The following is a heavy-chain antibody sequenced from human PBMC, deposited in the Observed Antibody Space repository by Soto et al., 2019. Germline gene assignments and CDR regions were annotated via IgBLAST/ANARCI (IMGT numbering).Heavy chain of an antibody. J-gene: IGHJ5*02. CDR1: GGTFSNYA. Sequence: QIHLVQSGAEVKKPGSSVKISCKASGGTFSNYAISWVRQAPGQGLEWMGGITPIFDTTNYAQKFQGRLTITADTSTSTAYMELSGLRSDDTAIYFCARDPNSLNTWFDPWGQGTLVTVSS. CDR2: ITPIFDTT. V-gene: IGHV1-69*06. CDR3: ARDPNSLNTWFDP.